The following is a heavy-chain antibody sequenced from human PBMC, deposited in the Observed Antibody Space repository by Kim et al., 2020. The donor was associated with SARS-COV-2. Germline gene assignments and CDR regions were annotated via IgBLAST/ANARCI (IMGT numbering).Heavy chain of an antibody. CDR2: ISSSSSTI. CDR3: ARDYYGSGRPNVRGDY. D-gene: IGHD3-10*01. J-gene: IGHJ4*02. CDR1: GFTFSSYS. Sequence: GGSLRLSCAASGFTFSSYSMNWVRQAPGKGLEWVSYISSSSSTIYYADSVKGRFTISRDNAKNSLYLQMNSLRDEDTAVYYCARDYYGSGRPNVRGDYWGQGTLVTVSS. V-gene: IGHV3-48*02.